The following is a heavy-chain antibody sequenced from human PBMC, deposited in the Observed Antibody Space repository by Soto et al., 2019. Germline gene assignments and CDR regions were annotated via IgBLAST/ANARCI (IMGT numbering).Heavy chain of an antibody. J-gene: IGHJ4*02. D-gene: IGHD2-8*01. Sequence: EVQLLESGGGLVQPGGSLRLSCAASGFTFSSVSMSWVRQAPGKGLEWVSGISGSAGRTYYADSVRGRFPISIDNSKNTLYLQMNSLRGEDTALYYCSNSNGNDWEDYYFDYWGQGTLVTVSS. CDR1: GFTFSSVS. V-gene: IGHV3-23*01. CDR2: ISGSAGRT. CDR3: SNSNGNDWEDYYFDY.